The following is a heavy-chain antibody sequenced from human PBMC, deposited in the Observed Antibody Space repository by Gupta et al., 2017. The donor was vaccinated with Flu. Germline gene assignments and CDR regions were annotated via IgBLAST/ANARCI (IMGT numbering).Heavy chain of an antibody. CDR1: GFTFSPYE. CDR2: ISSSAVT. V-gene: IGHV3-48*03. J-gene: IGHJ4*02. D-gene: IGHD1-26*01. CDR3: ARGHWDL. Sequence: LVESGGGLVQPGGSLRLSCVASGFTFSPYEMNWVRLTPGKGLEWVAFISSSAVTYHTDFVKGRFTISRDNAKNSVYLQMNSLRAEDTGLYYCARGHWDLWGQGTPVTVSS.